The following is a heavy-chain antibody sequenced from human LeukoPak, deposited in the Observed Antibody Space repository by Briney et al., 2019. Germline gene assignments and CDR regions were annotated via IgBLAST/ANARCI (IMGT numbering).Heavy chain of an antibody. CDR2: ISYSGST. J-gene: IGHJ4*02. D-gene: IGHD3-10*01. CDR1: GASISSYY. Sequence: RSSETLSLTCTVSGASISSYYWTWIRQPPGKGLEWIGYISYSGSTNYNPSLKSRVTISVDTSKNQFSLKLSSVTAADTAVYYCASISSGRWGQGTLVTVSS. V-gene: IGHV4-59*01. CDR3: ASISSGR.